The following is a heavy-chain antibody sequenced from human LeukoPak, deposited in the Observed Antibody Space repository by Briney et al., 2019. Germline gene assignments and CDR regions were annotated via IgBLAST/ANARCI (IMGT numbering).Heavy chain of an antibody. V-gene: IGHV3-23*01. J-gene: IGHJ1*01. CDR2: IGTNEQRT. CDR1: GFAFSSYA. D-gene: IGHD6-19*01. CDR3: AKDLDSTDLYDNAD. Sequence: PGGSLRLSCVASGFAFSSYAMNWVRQTPGKGLEWVSLIGTNEQRTHYADSVKGRFTISRDNSKNTLFLQMNSLRAEDTAVYYCAKDLDSTDLYDNADWGQGTLVTVSS.